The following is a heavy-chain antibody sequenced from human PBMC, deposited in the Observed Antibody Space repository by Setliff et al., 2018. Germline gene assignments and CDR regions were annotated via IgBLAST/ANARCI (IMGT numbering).Heavy chain of an antibody. D-gene: IGHD3-22*01. Sequence: ASVKVSCKASGYTFTSHYMHWVRQAPGLGLEWMGTINPSSGRTSYAQKFQGRFTMTRDTSTSTVYMDMSSLRSEDTAVYYCARDVFPYHYEGAFDIWGQGTMVTVSS. CDR1: GYTFTSHY. J-gene: IGHJ3*02. CDR2: INPSSGRT. CDR3: ARDVFPYHYEGAFDI. V-gene: IGHV1-46*01.